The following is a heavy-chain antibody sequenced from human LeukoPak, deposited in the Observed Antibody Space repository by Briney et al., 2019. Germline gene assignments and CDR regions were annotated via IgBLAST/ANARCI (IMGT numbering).Heavy chain of an antibody. J-gene: IGHJ4*02. CDR3: ASLQNIVGATPLPDY. Sequence: SSETLSLTCTVSGGSISSSTYYWGWIRQPPGKGLEWIGTIYYSGTTYYNPSLKSRVTISIDTSTNQFSRKLNSVTAADTAVYYCASLQNIVGATPLPDYWGQGTLVTVSS. CDR2: IYYSGTT. V-gene: IGHV4-39*07. D-gene: IGHD1-26*01. CDR1: GGSISSSTYY.